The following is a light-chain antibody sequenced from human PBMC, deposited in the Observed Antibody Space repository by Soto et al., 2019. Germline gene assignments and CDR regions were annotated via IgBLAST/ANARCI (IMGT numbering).Light chain of an antibody. V-gene: IGLV2-14*03. Sequence: QSALTQPASVSGSPGQSITISCTGTSSDVGGYNYVSWYQHHPGKAPKLMIYDVSVRPSGVSNRFSGSKSGNTASLTISGLQAEDEAAYYCSSYSRGSTLYVFGTGTKLTVL. CDR3: SSYSRGSTLYV. CDR2: DVS. CDR1: SSDVGGYNY. J-gene: IGLJ1*01.